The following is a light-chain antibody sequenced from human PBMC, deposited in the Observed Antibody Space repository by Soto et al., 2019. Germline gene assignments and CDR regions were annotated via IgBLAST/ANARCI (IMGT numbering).Light chain of an antibody. J-gene: IGLJ3*02. CDR2: DVS. CDR1: SSDVGGYNY. V-gene: IGLV2-14*01. CDR3: SSYTSSSTPNWV. Sequence: QSALTQPASVSGSPGQSITTSCTGTSSDVGGYNYVSWYQQHPGKAPKLMIYDVSNRPSGVSNRFSGSKSGNTASLTISGLQAEDEADYYCSSYTSSSTPNWVFGGGTKVTVL.